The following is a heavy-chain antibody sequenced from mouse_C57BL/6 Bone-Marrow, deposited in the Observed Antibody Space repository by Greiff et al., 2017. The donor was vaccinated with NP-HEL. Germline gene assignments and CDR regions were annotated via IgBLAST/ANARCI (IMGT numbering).Heavy chain of an antibody. CDR1: GFTFSSYA. J-gene: IGHJ1*03. D-gene: IGHD2-3*01. V-gene: IGHV5-4*01. CDR3: ARDRGWLLRYWYFDV. CDR2: ISDGGSYT. Sequence: EVQRVESGGGLVKPGGSLKLSCAASGFTFSSYAMSWVRQTPEKRLEWVATISDGGSYTYYPDNVKGRFTISRDNAKNNLYLQRSHLKSEDTAMYYCARDRGWLLRYWYFDVWGTGTTVTVSS.